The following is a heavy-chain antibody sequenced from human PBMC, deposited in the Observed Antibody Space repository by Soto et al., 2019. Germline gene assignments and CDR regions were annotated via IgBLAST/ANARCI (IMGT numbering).Heavy chain of an antibody. J-gene: IGHJ4*02. CDR1: GASISGSYYY. V-gene: IGHV4-39*01. D-gene: IGHD1-20*01. Sequence: SETLSLTCAVPGASISGSYYYWAWLRQSPGKGPEWIGSVFYTGFTSYNPSLESRVSVSVDTSKSQFSLKLSAVTAADTAVYYCATSQKGYNWNYFDHWGQGALVTVSS. CDR3: ATSQKGYNWNYFDH. CDR2: VFYTGFT.